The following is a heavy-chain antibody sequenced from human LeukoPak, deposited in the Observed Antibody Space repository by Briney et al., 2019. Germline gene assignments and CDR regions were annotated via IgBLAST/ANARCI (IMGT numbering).Heavy chain of an antibody. CDR3: ARESPYYYDSTGYYHSFDY. Sequence: SETLSLTCTDSGGSISSYYWSWIRQPPGKGLEWIGYIYYSGSTNYNPSLNSRVTISVDTSKNHFSLRLSSVTAADTAVYYCARESPYYYDSTGYYHSFDYWGQGTLVTVSS. J-gene: IGHJ4*02. V-gene: IGHV4-59*01. D-gene: IGHD3-22*01. CDR1: GGSISSYY. CDR2: IYYSGST.